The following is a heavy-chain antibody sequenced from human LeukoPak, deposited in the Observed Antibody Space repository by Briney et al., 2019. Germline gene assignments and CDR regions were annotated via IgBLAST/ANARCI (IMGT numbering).Heavy chain of an antibody. Sequence: GGSLRLSCAASGFTFTTYWMGWVRQAPGKGLEWVANINQDGSEKYYVDSVKGRFTISRDNSKNTLYLQMNSLRAEDTAVYYCAKDDNYIRFLSWGQGTLVTVSS. CDR3: AKDDNYIRFLS. CDR1: GFTFTTYW. V-gene: IGHV3-7*03. D-gene: IGHD3-16*01. J-gene: IGHJ5*02. CDR2: INQDGSEK.